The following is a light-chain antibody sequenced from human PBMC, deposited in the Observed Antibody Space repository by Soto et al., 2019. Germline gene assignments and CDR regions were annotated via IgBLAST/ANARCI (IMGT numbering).Light chain of an antibody. CDR2: DAS. V-gene: IGKV3-11*01. Sequence: EILMTQSPSTLSVSPGERATLSCRASQSVRSNLAWYQQKPGQAPRLLIYDASNRATGIPARFSGSGSGTDFALTISSLEPEDFAVYYCQQRRNWPTFGGGTKVDIK. CDR3: QQRRNWPT. CDR1: QSVRSN. J-gene: IGKJ4*01.